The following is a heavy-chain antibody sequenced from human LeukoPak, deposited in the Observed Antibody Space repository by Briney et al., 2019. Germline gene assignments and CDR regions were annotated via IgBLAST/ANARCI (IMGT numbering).Heavy chain of an antibody. J-gene: IGHJ4*02. D-gene: IGHD1-26*01. CDR3: ARDSGATKIADFDH. CDR2: LWYDGRGE. CDR1: GFTFSSYA. Sequence: PGRSLRLSCAASGFTFSSYAMHWVRQAPGKGLEWVATLWYDGRGENYADSVKGRFSISRDNSKNTLYLQMNSLRAEDTAVYYCARDSGATKIADFDHWGQGTLVTVSS. V-gene: IGHV3-33*08.